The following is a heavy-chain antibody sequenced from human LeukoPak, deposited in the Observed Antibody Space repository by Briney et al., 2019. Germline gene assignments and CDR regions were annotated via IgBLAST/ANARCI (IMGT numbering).Heavy chain of an antibody. D-gene: IGHD6-13*01. CDR2: ITSDGRTT. CDR1: GFTFSSTW. CDR3: ARAGLAAAGTFDY. J-gene: IGHJ4*02. V-gene: IGHV3-74*01. Sequence: PGGSLRLSCAASGFTFSSTWMHWFRQGAGKGLVWVSRITSDGRTTIYADSVKGRFSISRDNAKNSLYLQMNSLRAEDTAVYYCARAGLAAAGTFDYWGQGTLVTVSS.